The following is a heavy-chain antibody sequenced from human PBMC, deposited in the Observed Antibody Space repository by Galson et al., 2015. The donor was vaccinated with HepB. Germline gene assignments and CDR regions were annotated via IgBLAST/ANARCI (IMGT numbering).Heavy chain of an antibody. J-gene: IGHJ4*02. CDR2: INSDGSST. CDR1: GFTFSGYR. CDR3: ARARYCSSPGCCRNFPY. Sequence: SLRLSCAASGFTFSGYRMHWVRQAPGKGLVWVSRINSDGSSTNYADSVQGRLTIFEDNAKDTLYLQMNSLRAEDTAVYYCARARYCSSPGCCRNFPYWGQGALVTVSS. V-gene: IGHV3-74*01. D-gene: IGHD2-2*01.